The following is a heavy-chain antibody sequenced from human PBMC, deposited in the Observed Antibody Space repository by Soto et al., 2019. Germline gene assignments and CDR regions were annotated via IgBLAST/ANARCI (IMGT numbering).Heavy chain of an antibody. D-gene: IGHD5-12*01. CDR1: GFTFSTCG. J-gene: IGHJ4*02. Sequence: QVQLVESGGGVVQPGRSLRLSCAASGFTFSTCGMHWVRQAPGQGLEWLTLISSDGKNKFYADSVRGRFTISRDNSKDTLFLQMNSLRPEDTATYYCAKGLVAGDTIDDYWGQGTLVTVSS. V-gene: IGHV3-30*18. CDR3: AKGLVAGDTIDDY. CDR2: ISSDGKNK.